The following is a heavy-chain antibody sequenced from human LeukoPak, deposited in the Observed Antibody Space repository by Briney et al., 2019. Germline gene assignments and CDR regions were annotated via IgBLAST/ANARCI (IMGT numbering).Heavy chain of an antibody. CDR1: GYTFTGYY. CDR3: ARGYWGSVEDYFDY. Sequence: ASVKVSCKASGYTFTGYYMHWVRQAPGQGLEWMGWINPNSGGTNYAQKFQGRVTMTRDTPISTVYMELSRLRSDDTAVYYCARGYWGSVEDYFDYWGQGTLVTVSS. CDR2: INPNSGGT. V-gene: IGHV1-2*02. J-gene: IGHJ4*02. D-gene: IGHD7-27*01.